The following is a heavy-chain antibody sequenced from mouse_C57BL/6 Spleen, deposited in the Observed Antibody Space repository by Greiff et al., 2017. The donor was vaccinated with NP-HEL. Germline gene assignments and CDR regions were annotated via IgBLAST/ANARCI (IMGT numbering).Heavy chain of an antibody. Sequence: QVQLQQPGAELVRPGTSVKLSCKASGYTFTSYWMHWVKQRPGQGLEWIGVIDPSDSYTNYNQKFKGKATLTVDTSSSTAYMQLRSLTSEDSAVYYCARGQLRLRPFAYWGQGTLVTVSA. V-gene: IGHV1-59*01. CDR2: IDPSDSYT. J-gene: IGHJ3*01. CDR1: GYTFTSYW. D-gene: IGHD3-2*02. CDR3: ARGQLRLRPFAY.